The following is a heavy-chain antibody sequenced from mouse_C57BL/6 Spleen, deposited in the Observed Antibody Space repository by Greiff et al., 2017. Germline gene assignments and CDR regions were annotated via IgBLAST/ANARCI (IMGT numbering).Heavy chain of an antibody. CDR3: ARNEYDEGDYLDD. V-gene: IGHV1-19*01. Sequence: VQLQQSGPVLVKPGASVKMSCKASGYTFTDYYMNWVKQSHGKSLEWIGVINPYNGGTSYNQKFKGKATLTVDKCSSTAYMELNSLTAEDSAVYYCARNEYDEGDYLDDGGQGTTRKVSS. CDR2: INPYNGGT. D-gene: IGHD2-4*01. CDR1: GYTFTDYY. J-gene: IGHJ2*01.